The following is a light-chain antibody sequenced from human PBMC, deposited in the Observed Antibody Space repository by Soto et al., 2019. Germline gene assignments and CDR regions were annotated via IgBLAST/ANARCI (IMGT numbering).Light chain of an antibody. Sequence: QSALTQPASVSGSPGQSITISCAGTMRDIGAYNLVSWYQQHPGKAPRLIFYEVRHRPSGIPLRFSASKSGTSASLAISGLRSEDEADYYCAAWDDSLSGYVFGTGTKLTVL. V-gene: IGLV2-14*03. CDR1: MRDIGAYNL. J-gene: IGLJ1*01. CDR2: EVR. CDR3: AAWDDSLSGYV.